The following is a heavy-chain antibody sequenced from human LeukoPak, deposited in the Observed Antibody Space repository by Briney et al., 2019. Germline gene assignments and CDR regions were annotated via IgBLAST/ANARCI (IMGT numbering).Heavy chain of an antibody. V-gene: IGHV4-59*01. Sequence: SETLSLTCTVSGGSISSYYWSWLRQPPGKGLKWLGYIYYSGSTNYNPSLKSRVTISVHTSKNQFSLKLSSVTAADTAVYYCARVGANYYDSSGYPYYFDYWGQGTLVTVSS. D-gene: IGHD3-22*01. J-gene: IGHJ4*02. CDR1: GGSISSYY. CDR3: ARVGANYYDSSGYPYYFDY. CDR2: IYYSGST.